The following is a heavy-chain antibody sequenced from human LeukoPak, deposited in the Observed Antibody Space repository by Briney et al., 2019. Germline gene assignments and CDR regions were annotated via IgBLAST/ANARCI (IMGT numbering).Heavy chain of an antibody. CDR1: GFTFSSYE. CDR2: ISSSGNTI. CDR3: ARGEDGYNSDY. D-gene: IGHD5-24*01. J-gene: IGHJ4*02. Sequence: GGSLRLSCAASGFTFSSYEMNWVRQAPGKGLEGVSYISSSGNTIYYADSVKGRFTISRDNAKNSLYLQMNSLRAEDTAVYYCARGEDGYNSDYWGQGTLVTVSS. V-gene: IGHV3-48*03.